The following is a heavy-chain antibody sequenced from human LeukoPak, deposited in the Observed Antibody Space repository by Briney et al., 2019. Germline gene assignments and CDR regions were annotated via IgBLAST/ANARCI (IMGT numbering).Heavy chain of an antibody. CDR2: ISSSGSTI. D-gene: IGHD5-12*01. V-gene: IGHV3-11*01. CDR3: ARGWRGYDSNPHFDY. Sequence: PGGSLRLSCAASGFTFGEHWMSWFRQAPGKGLEWVSYISSSGSTIYYADSVKGRFTISRDNAKNSLYLQMNSLRAEDTAVYYCARGWRGYDSNPHFDYWGQGTLVTVSS. CDR1: GFTFGEHW. J-gene: IGHJ4*02.